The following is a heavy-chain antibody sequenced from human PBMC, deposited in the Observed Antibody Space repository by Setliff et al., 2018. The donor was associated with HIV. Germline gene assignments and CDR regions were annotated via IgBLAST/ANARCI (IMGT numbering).Heavy chain of an antibody. CDR2: ISPTGNT. CDR1: GASISSYY. J-gene: IGHJ4*02. V-gene: IGHV4-59*03. Sequence: PSETLSLTCSVSGASISSYYWSWIRQPPGKGLEWIGCISPTGNTNYNPSLKSRVTISTDTSKNQFSLNVRSVTAADTAVYFCAKSSPSIGYISDHWGQGTLVTV. CDR3: AKSSPSIGYISDH. D-gene: IGHD5-12*01.